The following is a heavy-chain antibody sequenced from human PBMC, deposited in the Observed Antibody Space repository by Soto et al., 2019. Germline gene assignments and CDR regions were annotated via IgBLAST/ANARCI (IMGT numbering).Heavy chain of an antibody. D-gene: IGHD3-22*01. CDR3: ARGKDDSSGYYYPDFDY. CDR2: INHSGST. CDR1: GVSFSGYY. J-gene: IGHJ4*02. Sequence: TLSLTCAVYGVSFSGYYWSWIRQPPGKGLEWIGEINHSGSTNYNPSLKSRVTISVDTSKNQFSLKLSSVTAADTAVYYCARGKDDSSGYYYPDFDYWGQGTLVTVSS. V-gene: IGHV4-34*01.